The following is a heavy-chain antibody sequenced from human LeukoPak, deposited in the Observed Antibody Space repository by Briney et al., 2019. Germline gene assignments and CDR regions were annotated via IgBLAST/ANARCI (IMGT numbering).Heavy chain of an antibody. CDR2: IRVYNGNT. J-gene: IGHJ6*03. V-gene: IGHV1-18*01. CDR3: ARVLVGYSYGYYYYMDV. CDR1: GYTFTSYG. D-gene: IGHD5-18*01. Sequence: ASVKVSCKASGYTFTSYGINWVRQAPGQGLEWMGWIRVYNGNTNYAQKLQGRVTMTTDTSTSTAYMELRSLRSDDTAVYYCARVLVGYSYGYYYYMDVWGKGTTVTISS.